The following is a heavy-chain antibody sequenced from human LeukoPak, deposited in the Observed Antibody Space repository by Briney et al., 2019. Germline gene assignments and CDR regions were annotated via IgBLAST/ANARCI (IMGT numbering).Heavy chain of an antibody. CDR3: AKFGSSSWYAMDY. CDR1: GFAFSSYA. CDR2: LSGSGDYT. V-gene: IGHV3-23*01. D-gene: IGHD6-13*01. Sequence: GGSLRLSCAASGFAFSSYAMTWVRQAPGKGLEWVSGLSGSGDYTYYADSARGRFTISRDNSKNTLYLQMNSLRAEDTAVYYCAKFGSSSWYAMDYWGQGTLVTVSS. J-gene: IGHJ4*02.